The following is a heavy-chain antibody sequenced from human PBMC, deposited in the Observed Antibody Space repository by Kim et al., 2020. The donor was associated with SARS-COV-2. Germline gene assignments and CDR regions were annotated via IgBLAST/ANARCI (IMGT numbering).Heavy chain of an antibody. CDR3: ARGTTDSYYYYYGMDV. J-gene: IGHJ6*02. CDR2: ISAYNGNT. CDR1: GYTFTSYG. Sequence: ASVKVSCKASGYTFTSYGISWVRQAPGQGLEWMGWISAYNGNTNYAQKLQGRVTMTTDTSTSTAYMELRSLRSDDTAVYYCARGTTDSYYYYYGMDVWGQGTTVTVSS. D-gene: IGHD1-7*01. V-gene: IGHV1-18*01.